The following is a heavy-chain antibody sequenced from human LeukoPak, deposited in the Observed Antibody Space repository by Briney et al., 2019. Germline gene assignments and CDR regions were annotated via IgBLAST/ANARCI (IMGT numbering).Heavy chain of an antibody. Sequence: GGSLRLSCAASGFTVSSNYMSWVRQAPGKGLEWVSVIYSDGSTYYADSMKGRFTISRDTSKNTLYLQMNSLRAEDTAVYYCAKTGAVAPLNWFDPWGQGTLVTVSS. V-gene: IGHV3-53*01. CDR1: GFTVSSNY. J-gene: IGHJ5*02. CDR3: AKTGAVAPLNWFDP. CDR2: IYSDGST. D-gene: IGHD6-19*01.